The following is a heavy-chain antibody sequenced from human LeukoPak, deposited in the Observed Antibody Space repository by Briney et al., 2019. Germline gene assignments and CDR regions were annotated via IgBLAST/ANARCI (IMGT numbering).Heavy chain of an antibody. Sequence: ASVKVSCKASGYTFTSYYMHWVRQAPGQGLEWLGIVNPSGGTTNYAQKFQGRVSMTRDTSTSTVYMELSSLRSEDTAVYYCARDGGSGSYGDYWGQGTLVTVSS. V-gene: IGHV1-46*01. CDR2: VNPSGGTT. CDR1: GYTFTSYY. CDR3: ARDGGSGSYGDY. D-gene: IGHD3-10*01. J-gene: IGHJ4*02.